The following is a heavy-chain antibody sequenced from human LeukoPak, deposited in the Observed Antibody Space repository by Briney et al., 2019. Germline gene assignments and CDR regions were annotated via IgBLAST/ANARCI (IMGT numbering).Heavy chain of an antibody. CDR2: IIPILGIA. CDR1: GGTFSSYA. V-gene: IGHV1-69*04. J-gene: IGHJ4*02. D-gene: IGHD5-24*01. CDR3: ASDVEMATITGHY. Sequence: GASVKVSCKASGGTFSSYAISWVRQAPGQGLEWMGRIIPILGIANYAQKFQGRVTITADKSTSTAYMELSSLRSEDTAVYYCASDVEMATITGHYWGQGTLVTVSS.